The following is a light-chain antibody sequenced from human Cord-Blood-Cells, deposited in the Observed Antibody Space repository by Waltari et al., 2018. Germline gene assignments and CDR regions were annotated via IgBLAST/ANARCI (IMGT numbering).Light chain of an antibody. V-gene: IGLV2-14*01. CDR2: YVS. Sequence: QSALTQPASVSGSPGQSLTISCTGTSSDVGGYNYVSWYQQHHGKAPKLMIYYVSKRPSGVSNRFSGSKSGNTASLTISGLQAEDEADYYCSSYTSSSTLYVFGTGTKVTVL. CDR3: SSYTSSSTLYV. J-gene: IGLJ1*01. CDR1: SSDVGGYNY.